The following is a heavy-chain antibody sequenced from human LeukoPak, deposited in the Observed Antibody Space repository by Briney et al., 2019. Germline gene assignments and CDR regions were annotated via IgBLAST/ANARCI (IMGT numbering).Heavy chain of an antibody. CDR1: GFTFSSYS. V-gene: IGHV3-21*01. D-gene: IGHD2-2*01. Sequence: PGGSLRLSCAASGFTFSSYSMNWVRQAPGKGLEWVSSISSSSSYIYYADSVKGRFTISRDNAKSSLYLQMNSLRAEDTAVYYCARDEVPAALLGYGMDVWGQGTTVTVSS. J-gene: IGHJ6*02. CDR2: ISSSSSYI. CDR3: ARDEVPAALLGYGMDV.